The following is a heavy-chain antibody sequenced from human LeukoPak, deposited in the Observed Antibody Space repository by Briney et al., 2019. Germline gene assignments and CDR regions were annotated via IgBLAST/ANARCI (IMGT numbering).Heavy chain of an antibody. CDR3: ARDDYCGGDCYSTFGY. D-gene: IGHD2-21*02. Sequence: QPGGSLRLSCAASGFTFSTYYMNWVRQAPGKGLEWVASIKQDGSVKYYADSVKGRFTISRDNPKNSLYLQMNSLRAEDTAVYYCARDDYCGGDCYSTFGYWGQGTLVTVSS. CDR1: GFTFSTYY. CDR2: IKQDGSVK. V-gene: IGHV3-7*04. J-gene: IGHJ4*02.